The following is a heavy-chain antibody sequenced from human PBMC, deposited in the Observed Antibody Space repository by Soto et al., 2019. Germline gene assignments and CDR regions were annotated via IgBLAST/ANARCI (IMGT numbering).Heavy chain of an antibody. D-gene: IGHD2-15*01. CDR3: AKELMVVVVAATYNDY. CDR1: GFTFSSYA. J-gene: IGHJ4*02. CDR2: ISGSGGST. V-gene: IGHV3-23*01. Sequence: GGSLRLSCAASGFTFSSYAMSWVRQAPGKGLEWVSAISGSGGSTYYADSVKGRFTISRDNSKNTLYLQMNSLRAEDTAVYYCAKELMVVVVAATYNDYWGQGTLVTVSS.